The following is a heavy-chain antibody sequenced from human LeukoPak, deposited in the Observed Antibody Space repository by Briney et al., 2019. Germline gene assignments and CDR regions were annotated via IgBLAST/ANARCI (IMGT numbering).Heavy chain of an antibody. J-gene: IGHJ6*04. CDR3: ARAHYASSNIKVPFDV. CDR2: ISYSGGTT. CDR1: GFTFTSYA. V-gene: IGHV3-23*01. D-gene: IGHD3-22*01. Sequence: PGGSLRLSCASSGFTFTSYAVSWVRQAPGKGLEWVSTISYSGGTTYHTDSVKGRFTISRDISKNTVYLQMNSLKAEDTAVYYCARAHYASSNIKVPFDVWGKGTTVTVSS.